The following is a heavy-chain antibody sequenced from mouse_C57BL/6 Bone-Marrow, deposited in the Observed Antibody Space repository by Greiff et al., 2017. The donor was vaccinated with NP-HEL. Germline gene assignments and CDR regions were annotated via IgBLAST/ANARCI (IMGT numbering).Heavy chain of an antibody. D-gene: IGHD1-1*01. J-gene: IGHJ4*01. CDR2: VYPYNGGT. Sequence: EVQLQQSGPVLVKPGPSVKISCKASGFTFTDYYMHWVKQSHGKSLEWIGLVYPYNGGTSYNQKFKRKATLTVDTSSSTAYMELNSLTSEDSAVNYYAREYYGSSYYYDMDDWGPATSVTVSS. CDR1: GFTFTDYY. V-gene: IGHV1-36*01. CDR3: AREYYGSSYYYDMDD.